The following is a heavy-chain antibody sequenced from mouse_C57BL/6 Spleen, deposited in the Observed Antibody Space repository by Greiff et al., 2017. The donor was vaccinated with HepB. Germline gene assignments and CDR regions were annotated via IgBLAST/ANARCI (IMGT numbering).Heavy chain of an antibody. J-gene: IGHJ3*01. Sequence: QVQLQQPGAELVRPGSSVKLSCKASGYTFTSYWMDWVKQRPGQGLEWIGNIYPSDSETHYNQKFKDKATLTVDKSSSTAYMQLSSLTSEDSAVYYWSRRDPGTTVVAPFAYWGQGTLVTVSA. V-gene: IGHV1-61*01. CDR1: GYTFTSYW. D-gene: IGHD1-1*01. CDR3: SRRDPGTTVVAPFAY. CDR2: IYPSDSET.